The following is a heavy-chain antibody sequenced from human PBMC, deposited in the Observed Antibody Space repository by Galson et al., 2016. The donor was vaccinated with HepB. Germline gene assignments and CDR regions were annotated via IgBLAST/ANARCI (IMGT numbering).Heavy chain of an antibody. CDR3: AHSRGSSWARCYYGMDV. CDR2: IYWDDDK. J-gene: IGHJ6*02. D-gene: IGHD6-13*01. V-gene: IGHV2-5*02. CDR1: GFSLSTSAVG. Sequence: PALVKPTQTLTLTCTFSGFSLSTSAVGVGWIRQSPGKALEWLALIYWDDDKHYSPSLKSRLSITKDTSKNQVVLTMTNMDPVDTATYYCAHSRGSSWARCYYGMDVWGQGTTVTVSS.